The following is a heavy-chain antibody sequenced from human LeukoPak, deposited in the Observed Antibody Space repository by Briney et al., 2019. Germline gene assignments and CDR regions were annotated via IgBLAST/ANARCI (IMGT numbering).Heavy chain of an antibody. Sequence: ASVKVSCKASGYTFNDYFLHWVRQAPGQGLEWMGWTSAYNGNTNYAQKLQGRVTMTTDTSTSTAYMELRSLRSDDTAVYYCARGLSIAARPGTYYYYYYMDVWGKGTTVTVSS. CDR3: ARGLSIAARPGTYYYYYYMDV. CDR2: TSAYNGNT. V-gene: IGHV1-18*04. CDR1: GYTFNDYF. J-gene: IGHJ6*03. D-gene: IGHD6-6*01.